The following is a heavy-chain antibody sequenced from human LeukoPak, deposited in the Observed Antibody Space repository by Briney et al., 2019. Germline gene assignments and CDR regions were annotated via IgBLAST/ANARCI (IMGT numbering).Heavy chain of an antibody. J-gene: IGHJ2*01. Sequence: PGRSLRLSCAVSGFNLDDYAMHWVRQAPGRGLEWVSGINWKTGNGIYADSVKGRFTISRDNAKNSLYLQMSSLRAEDTALYYCTRRAARWRFELWGRGTLLTVSS. CDR3: TRRAARWRFEL. V-gene: IGHV3-9*01. CDR1: GFNLDDYA. CDR2: INWKTGNG. D-gene: IGHD5-24*01.